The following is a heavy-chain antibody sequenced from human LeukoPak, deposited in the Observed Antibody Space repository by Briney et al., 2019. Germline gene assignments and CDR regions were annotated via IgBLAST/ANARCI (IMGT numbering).Heavy chain of an antibody. CDR1: GFTFSNNA. J-gene: IGHJ6*03. D-gene: IGHD3-16*01. Sequence: GGSLRLSCAASGFTFSNNAMSWVRQAPGKGLEWVSAISGTGTTTFYADSVKGRFTISRDNSKNTLHLQMNRLRAEDTAVYYCGKNGRVPEDYYYYMDVWGKGTTVTVSS. CDR3: GKNGRVPEDYYYYMDV. V-gene: IGHV3-23*01. CDR2: ISGTGTTT.